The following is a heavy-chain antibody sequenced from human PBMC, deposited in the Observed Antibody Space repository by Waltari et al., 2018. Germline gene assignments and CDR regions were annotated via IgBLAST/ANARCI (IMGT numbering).Heavy chain of an antibody. V-gene: IGHV3-30*04. J-gene: IGHJ4*02. CDR1: GSTFSSNG. CDR3: ARDISGRYQFDY. Sequence: QVQLVESGGGVVQPGGSLGLSWAAPGSTFSSNGMHWVRQAPGKVLEWVAVIKYDGSSKYYAATVRGRFTTSRDNSQNTVFLQMNSLRAEDTAVYYCARDISGRYQFDYWGQGTLVTVSS. D-gene: IGHD1-26*01. CDR2: IKYDGSSK.